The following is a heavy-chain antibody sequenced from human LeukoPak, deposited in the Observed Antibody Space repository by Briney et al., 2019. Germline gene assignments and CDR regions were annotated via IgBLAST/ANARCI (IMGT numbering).Heavy chain of an antibody. Sequence: SETLSLTCAVYGGSFSGYYWSWIRQPPGKGLEWIGETNHSGSTNYNPSLKSRVTISVDTSKNQFSLKLSSVTAADTAVYYCARGITIFGVSHWGYYYYYMDVWGKGTTVTVSS. CDR2: TNHSGST. D-gene: IGHD3-3*01. CDR1: GGSFSGYY. V-gene: IGHV4-34*01. J-gene: IGHJ6*03. CDR3: ARGITIFGVSHWGYYYYYMDV.